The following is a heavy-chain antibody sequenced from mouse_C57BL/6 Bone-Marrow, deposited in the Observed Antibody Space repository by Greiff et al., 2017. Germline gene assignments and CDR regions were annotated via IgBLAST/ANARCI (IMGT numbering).Heavy chain of an antibody. V-gene: IGHV5-15*01. CDR2: ISNLAYSI. Sequence: EVQLVESGGGLVQPGGSLKLSCAASGFTFSDYGMAWVRQAPRKGPEWVAFISNLAYSIYYADTVTGRFTISRENAKNTLYLERSSLRSEDTAMYYCARQNSNYFFYAMDYWGQGTSVTVSS. CDR3: ARQNSNYFFYAMDY. CDR1: GFTFSDYG. D-gene: IGHD2-5*01. J-gene: IGHJ4*01.